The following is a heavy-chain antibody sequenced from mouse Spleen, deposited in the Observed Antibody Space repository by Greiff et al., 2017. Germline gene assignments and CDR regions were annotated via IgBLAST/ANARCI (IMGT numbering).Heavy chain of an antibody. CDR1: GFSLTSYA. V-gene: IGHV2-9-1*01. J-gene: IGHJ1*01. CDR2: IWTGGGT. D-gene: IGHD1-1*01. Sequence: VKVVESGPGLVAPSQSLSITCTVSGFSLTSYAISWVRQPPGKGLEWLGVIWTGGGTNYNSALKSRLSISKDNSKSQVFLKMNSLQTDDTARYYCARNPITTVSYWYFDVWGAGTTVTVSS. CDR3: ARNPITTVSYWYFDV.